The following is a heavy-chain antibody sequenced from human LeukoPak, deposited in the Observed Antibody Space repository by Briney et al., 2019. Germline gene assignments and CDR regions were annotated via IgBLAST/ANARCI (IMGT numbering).Heavy chain of an antibody. D-gene: IGHD2-2*01. Sequence: GGSLRLSCVASGFSFSSYSMNWVRQAPGKGLEWVSSISSTSTYIYYTDSGKGRFTISRDNAKNSLYLQMDSLRAEDTAVYYCARDPSAVPTAVNWFDPWGQGTLVTVSS. CDR2: ISSTSTYI. CDR1: GFSFSSYS. CDR3: ARDPSAVPTAVNWFDP. V-gene: IGHV3-21*06. J-gene: IGHJ5*02.